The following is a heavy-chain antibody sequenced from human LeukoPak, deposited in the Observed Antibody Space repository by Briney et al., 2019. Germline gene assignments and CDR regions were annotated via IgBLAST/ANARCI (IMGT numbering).Heavy chain of an antibody. CDR1: GFTFSSDA. CDR3: AKYYYDSNGYRIDY. CDR2: ISDSGGAT. Sequence: GGCLRLSCAASGFTFSSDAMTWVREAPGKGLGWVSSISDSGGATYYADSVKGRFTISRDNFKKTLYLQMDNLRAEDTAVYYCAKYYYDSNGYRIDYWVQGTLVTVSS. J-gene: IGHJ4*02. D-gene: IGHD3-22*01. V-gene: IGHV3-23*01.